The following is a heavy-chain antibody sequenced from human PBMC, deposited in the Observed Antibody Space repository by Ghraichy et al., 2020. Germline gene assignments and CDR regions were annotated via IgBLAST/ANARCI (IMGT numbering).Heavy chain of an antibody. V-gene: IGHV6-1*01. CDR3: ARGVGATKHFDY. Sequence: ISGDSVSSNSAAWNWIRQSPSRGLEWLGRTYYRSKWYNDYAVSVKSRITINPDTSKNQFSLQLNSVTPEDTAVYYCARGVGATKHFDYWGQGTLVTVSS. CDR2: TYYRSKWYN. D-gene: IGHD1-26*01. J-gene: IGHJ4*02. CDR1: GDSVSSNSAA.